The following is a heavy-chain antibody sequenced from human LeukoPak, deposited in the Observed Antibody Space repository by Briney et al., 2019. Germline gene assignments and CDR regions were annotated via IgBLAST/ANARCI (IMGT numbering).Heavy chain of an antibody. CDR3: VKKQVRGSIITYFDY. J-gene: IGHJ4*01. Sequence: GGSLRLSCAASGFVFTTYAMSWVRQAPGKGLEWVSTISGSGDSTYYADSVKGRFTISRDNSKSTLYLQMNSLRAEDTAVYYCVKKQVRGSIITYFDYWGQGTQVTVSS. CDR2: ISGSGDST. D-gene: IGHD3-10*01. V-gene: IGHV3-23*01. CDR1: GFVFTTYA.